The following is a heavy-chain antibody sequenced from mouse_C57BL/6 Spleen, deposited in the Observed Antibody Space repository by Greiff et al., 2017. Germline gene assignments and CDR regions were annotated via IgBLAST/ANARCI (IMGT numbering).Heavy chain of an antibody. CDR3: ARSMENYFDY. CDR1: GYTFTDYY. CDR2: IYPGSGNT. V-gene: IGHV1-76*01. J-gene: IGHJ2*01. Sequence: QVQLKQSGAELVRPGASVKLSCKASGYTFTDYYINWVKQRPGQGLEWIARIYPGSGNTYYNEKFKGKATLTAEKSSSTAYMQLSSLTSEDSAVYCCARSMENYFDYWGQGTTLTVSS. D-gene: IGHD2-3*01.